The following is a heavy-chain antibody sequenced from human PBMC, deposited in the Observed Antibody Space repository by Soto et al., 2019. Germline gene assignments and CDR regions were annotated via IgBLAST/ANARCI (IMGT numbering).Heavy chain of an antibody. CDR2: INTYSGKT. J-gene: IGHJ4*02. D-gene: IGHD2-21*02. CDR1: VYTFGIYS. CDR3: ARRYGDPSSSTGFDY. Sequence: QVQLGQSGPEVKKPGASVKVSCKASVYTFGIYSITWVRQAPGQGLEWLGGINTYSGKTYYAQKVQDRVTLTTDTSTSTAYMDMRSLRSDDTAVYYCARRYGDPSSSTGFDYWGKGTLVSVSS. V-gene: IGHV1-18*01.